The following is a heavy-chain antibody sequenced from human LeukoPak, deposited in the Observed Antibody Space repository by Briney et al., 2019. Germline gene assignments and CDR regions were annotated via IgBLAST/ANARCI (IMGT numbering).Heavy chain of an antibody. CDR3: AREGTVAGTSGWFDP. J-gene: IGHJ5*02. V-gene: IGHV1-2*02. CDR2: INPNSGGT. CDR1: GYTFTGYY. D-gene: IGHD6-19*01. Sequence: GASVTVSCKASGYTFTGYYMHWVRQAPGQGLEWMGWINPNSGGTNYAQKFQGRVTMTRDTSISTAYMELSRLRSDDTAVYYCAREGTVAGTSGWFDPWGQGTLVTVSS.